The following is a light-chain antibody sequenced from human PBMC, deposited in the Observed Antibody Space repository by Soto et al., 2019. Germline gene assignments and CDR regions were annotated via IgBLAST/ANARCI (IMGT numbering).Light chain of an antibody. CDR1: QSISSW. CDR2: TTS. CDR3: QQYDSYPLT. V-gene: IGKV1-5*03. J-gene: IGKJ4*01. Sequence: DIQMTQSPSTLSASVGDRVTITCRASQSISSWLAWYQKKPGKAPNLLIYTTSSLESGVSSRFSGSGSGTAFTLTVHSLQPDDFAAYYCQQYDSYPLTFGGGTKVEIK.